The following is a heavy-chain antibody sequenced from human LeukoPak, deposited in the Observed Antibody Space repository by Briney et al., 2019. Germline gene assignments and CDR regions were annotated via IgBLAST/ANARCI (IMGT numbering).Heavy chain of an antibody. CDR3: ARVENGYIYYYFDY. Sequence: GALRLSCAASGFTVSSNYMSWVRQAPGKGLEWVSVIYSGGSTYYADSVKGRLTISRDNSKNTLYLQMNSLRAEDTAVYYCARVENGYIYYYFDYWGQGTLVTVSS. D-gene: IGHD5-12*01. CDR2: IYSGGST. CDR1: GFTVSSNY. J-gene: IGHJ4*02. V-gene: IGHV3-53*01.